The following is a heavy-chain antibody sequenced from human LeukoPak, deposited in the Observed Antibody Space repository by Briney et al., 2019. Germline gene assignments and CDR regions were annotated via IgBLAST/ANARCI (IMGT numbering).Heavy chain of an antibody. D-gene: IGHD6-19*01. J-gene: IGHJ4*02. CDR3: AKTATGYSSGHYPGWPVDY. CDR1: GFSFSDYA. V-gene: IGHV3-23*01. Sequence: GGSLRLSCAASGFSFSDYAMIWVRQAPGKGLEWVSGIFGSGGSAHYADSVKGRFAISRDNSKNRVYLQMNSLRAEDTAVYYCAKTATGYSSGHYPGWPVDYWGQGTLVTVSS. CDR2: IFGSGGSA.